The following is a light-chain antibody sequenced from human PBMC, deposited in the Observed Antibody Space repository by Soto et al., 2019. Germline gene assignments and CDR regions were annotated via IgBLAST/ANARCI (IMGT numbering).Light chain of an antibody. CDR2: AAS. J-gene: IGKJ5*01. Sequence: DIQMTQSPSTLSGSVGDRVTITCRASQTLSSWLAWYQQKPGKAPKLLIYAASSLQSGVPSRFSGSGSGTDFTLTISSLQPEDFATYYCQQSYSTLITFGQGTRLEIK. CDR1: QTLSSW. CDR3: QQSYSTLIT. V-gene: IGKV1-39*01.